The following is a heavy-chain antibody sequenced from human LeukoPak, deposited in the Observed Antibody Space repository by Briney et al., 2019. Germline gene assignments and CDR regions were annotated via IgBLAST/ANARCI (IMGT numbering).Heavy chain of an antibody. D-gene: IGHD6-19*01. Sequence: GGSLRLSCAASGFTFSSYWMSWVRQAPGKGLEWVANIKQDGSEKYYVDSVEGRFTISRDNAKNSLYLQMNSLRAEDTAVYYCASPSSSGWYYYFDYWGQGTLVTVSS. CDR3: ASPSSSGWYYYFDY. CDR2: IKQDGSEK. V-gene: IGHV3-7*01. J-gene: IGHJ4*02. CDR1: GFTFSSYW.